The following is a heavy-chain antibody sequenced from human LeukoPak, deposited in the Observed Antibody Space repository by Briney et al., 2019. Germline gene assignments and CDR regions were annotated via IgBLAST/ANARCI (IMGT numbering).Heavy chain of an antibody. Sequence: GGSLRLSCAASGFTFSSYWMSWVRQAPGKGLEWVANIKQDGSEKYYVDSVKGRFTISRDNAKNSLYPQMNSLRAEDTAVYYCARSGSAGPYYYYGMDVWGQGTTVTVSS. V-gene: IGHV3-7*01. D-gene: IGHD6-25*01. J-gene: IGHJ6*02. CDR3: ARSGSAGPYYYYGMDV. CDR1: GFTFSSYW. CDR2: IKQDGSEK.